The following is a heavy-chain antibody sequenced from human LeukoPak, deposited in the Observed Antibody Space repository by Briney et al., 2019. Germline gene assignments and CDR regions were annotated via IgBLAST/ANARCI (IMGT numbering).Heavy chain of an antibody. D-gene: IGHD6-19*01. CDR2: ISSSSSTI. CDR1: GFTSSSYS. CDR3: ARGTVAPDY. V-gene: IGHV3-48*01. J-gene: IGHJ4*02. Sequence: GGSLRLSCAASGFTSSSYSMNWVRQAPGKGLEWVSYISSSSSTIYYADSVKGRFTISRDNAKNSLYLQMNSLRAEDTAVYYCARGTVAPDYWGQGTLVTVSS.